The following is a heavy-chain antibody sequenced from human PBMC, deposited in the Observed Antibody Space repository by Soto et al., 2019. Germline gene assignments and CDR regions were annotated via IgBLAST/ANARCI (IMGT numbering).Heavy chain of an antibody. CDR2: IYYSGSA. CDR3: ARDPMPDFYYYGMDV. CDR1: GGSIRSGDYY. Sequence: QVQLQESGPGLVKPSQNLSLTCSVSGGSIRSGDYYWSWVRQSPGRGLEWIGYIYYSGSAYYNPSLKSRLSISIDTTKNQFSLRLTSVTAADTAVYYCARDPMPDFYYYGMDVWGQGTTVTVSS. J-gene: IGHJ6*02. V-gene: IGHV4-30-4*01. D-gene: IGHD2-2*01.